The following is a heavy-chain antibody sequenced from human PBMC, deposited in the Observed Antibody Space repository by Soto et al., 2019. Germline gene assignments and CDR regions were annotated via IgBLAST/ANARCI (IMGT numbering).Heavy chain of an antibody. Sequence: ASVKVSCKASGYTFTSYGISWVRQAPGQGLEWMGWISAYNGNTNYAQKLQGRVTMTTDTSTSTAYMELRSLRSDDTAVYYCARVWHSSSWYYSADAFDIWGQGTMVTVSS. J-gene: IGHJ3*02. CDR1: GYTFTSYG. CDR3: ARVWHSSSWYYSADAFDI. V-gene: IGHV1-18*01. D-gene: IGHD6-13*01. CDR2: ISAYNGNT.